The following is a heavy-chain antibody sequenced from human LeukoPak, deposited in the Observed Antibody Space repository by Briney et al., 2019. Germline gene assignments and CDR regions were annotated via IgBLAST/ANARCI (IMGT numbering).Heavy chain of an antibody. CDR2: IYSGGST. CDR3: ARGVIAAAGNNWFDP. V-gene: IGHV3-53*01. D-gene: IGHD6-13*01. Sequence: GGSLRLSCAASGFTVSSDYMTWVRQAPGKGLEWVSVIYSGGSTYYADSVKGRFTISRDNSKNTLYPQMNSLRAEDTAVYYCARGVIAAAGNNWFDPWGQGTLVTVSS. J-gene: IGHJ5*02. CDR1: GFTVSSDY.